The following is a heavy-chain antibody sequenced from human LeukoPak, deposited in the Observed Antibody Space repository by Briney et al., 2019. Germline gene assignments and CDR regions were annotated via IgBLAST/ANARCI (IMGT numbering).Heavy chain of an antibody. CDR1: GFTFSDYY. J-gene: IGHJ4*02. D-gene: IGHD6-13*01. CDR2: ISSSGVTI. V-gene: IGHV3-11*01. Sequence: PGGSLRLSCASSGFTFSDYYMSWIRQAPGKGLEWVSYISSSGVTIYYADSVKGRFTISRDNARNSLYLQMNSLRAEDTAVYYCARGLWNSSWYYFDYWGQGTLVTVSS. CDR3: ARGLWNSSWYYFDY.